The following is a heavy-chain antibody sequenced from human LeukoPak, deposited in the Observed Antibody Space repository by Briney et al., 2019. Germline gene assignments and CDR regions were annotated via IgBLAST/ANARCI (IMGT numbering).Heavy chain of an antibody. CDR1: GYTFTSYY. D-gene: IGHD2-2*01. J-gene: IGHJ4*02. V-gene: IGHV1-46*01. Sequence: ASVKVSCKAPGYTFTSYYMHWVRQAPGQGLEWMGIINPSGGSTSYAQKFQGRVTMTRDTSTSTVYMELSSLRSEDTAVYYCARSDIVVVPAATSPDYWGQGTLVTVSS. CDR2: INPSGGST. CDR3: ARSDIVVVPAATSPDY.